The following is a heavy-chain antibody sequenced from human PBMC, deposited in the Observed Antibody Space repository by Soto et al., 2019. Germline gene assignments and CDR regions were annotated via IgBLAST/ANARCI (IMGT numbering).Heavy chain of an antibody. V-gene: IGHV4-59*01. CDR1: GDSISSYY. J-gene: IGHJ5*02. Sequence: PSETRSRTCTVSGDSISSYYWGWIRQPPGKGLEWIGYIHYSGSTNYNPSPKSRVTISVDTPKNQFSLKVNSMTAADTAVYYCARGGLAARKGRWFDPWGQGTLVTVSS. D-gene: IGHD6-6*01. CDR3: ARGGLAARKGRWFDP. CDR2: IHYSGST.